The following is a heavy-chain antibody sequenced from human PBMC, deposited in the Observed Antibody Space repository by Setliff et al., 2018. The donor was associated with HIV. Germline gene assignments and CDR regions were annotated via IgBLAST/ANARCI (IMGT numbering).Heavy chain of an antibody. CDR2: IYYSGRT. CDR3: ASLDGSESPYIYYYYMDV. Sequence: SETLSLTCTVSGGSISSSSYYWGWIRQPPGKGLEWIGSIYYSGRTYYNPSLKSRVTISVDTSKNQISLKLSSVTAADTAVYYCASLDGSESPYIYYYYMDVWGKGTAVTVSS. D-gene: IGHD3-10*01. V-gene: IGHV4-39*01. CDR1: GGSISSSSYY. J-gene: IGHJ6*03.